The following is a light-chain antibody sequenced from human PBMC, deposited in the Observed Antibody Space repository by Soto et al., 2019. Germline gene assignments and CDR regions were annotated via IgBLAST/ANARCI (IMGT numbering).Light chain of an antibody. CDR1: SSNIGAGYD. V-gene: IGLV1-40*01. CDR2: GNS. Sequence: VVTQPPSVYGAPGQRVTISCTGSSSNIGAGYDVHWYQQLPGTAPKLLIYGNSNRPSGVPDRFSGSKSGTSASLAITGLQAEDEADYYCQSYDSSLSGWVFGGGTKLTVL. CDR3: QSYDSSLSGWV. J-gene: IGLJ3*02.